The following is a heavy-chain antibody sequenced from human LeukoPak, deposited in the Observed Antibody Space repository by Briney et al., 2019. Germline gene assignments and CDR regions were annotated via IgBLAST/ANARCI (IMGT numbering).Heavy chain of an antibody. D-gene: IGHD3-22*01. CDR2: ITPSGGST. CDR1: GYTFTSYY. Sequence: ASVKVSCKASGYTFTSYYMHWVRPAPGQGLEWMGIITPSGGSTSYAQKFQGRVTMTRDTSTSTVYMELSSLRSEDTAVYYCARLISFYYDSSGYYITPEDYFDYWGQGTLVTVSS. V-gene: IGHV1-46*01. J-gene: IGHJ4*02. CDR3: ARLISFYYDSSGYYITPEDYFDY.